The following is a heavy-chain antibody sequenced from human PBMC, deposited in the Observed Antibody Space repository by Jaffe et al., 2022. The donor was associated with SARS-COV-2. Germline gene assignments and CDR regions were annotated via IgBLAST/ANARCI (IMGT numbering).Heavy chain of an antibody. D-gene: IGHD4-17*01. CDR2: IKQDGSEI. Sequence: EVQLVESGGGLVQPGGSLRLSCAASGFTFSSYWMSWVRQAPGKGLEWVANIKQDGSEIYYVDSVKGRFTISRDNAKNSLYLQMNSLRAEDTAVYYCARGLGPANPDYWGQGTLVTVSS. V-gene: IGHV3-7*01. CDR3: ARGLGPANPDY. J-gene: IGHJ4*02. CDR1: GFTFSSYW.